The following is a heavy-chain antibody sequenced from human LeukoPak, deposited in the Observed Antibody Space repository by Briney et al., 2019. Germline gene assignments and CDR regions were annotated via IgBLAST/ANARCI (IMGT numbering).Heavy chain of an antibody. V-gene: IGHV3-30*02. Sequence: PGGSLRLSCAASGFTFSSYGMHWVRQAPGKGLEWVAFIRYDGSNKYYADSVKGRFTISRDNSKNTLYLQMNSLRAEDTAVYYCSRDDSISIISCYYCNWGQGTLVTVSS. CDR1: GFTFSSYG. D-gene: IGHD2-2*01. J-gene: IGHJ4*02. CDR3: SRDDSISIISCYYCN. CDR2: IRYDGSNK.